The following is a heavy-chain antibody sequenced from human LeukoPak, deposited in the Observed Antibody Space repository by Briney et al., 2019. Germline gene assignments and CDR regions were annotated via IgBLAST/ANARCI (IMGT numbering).Heavy chain of an antibody. D-gene: IGHD6-19*01. Sequence: SETLSPTCTVSGGSISSYYWSWIRQPPGKGLEWIGYIYYSGSTNYNPSLKSRVTISVDTSKNQFSLKLSSVTAADTAVYYCARQQWLVLNQYYFDYWGQGTLVTVSS. CDR2: IYYSGST. CDR3: ARQQWLVLNQYYFDY. CDR1: GGSISSYY. V-gene: IGHV4-59*08. J-gene: IGHJ4*02.